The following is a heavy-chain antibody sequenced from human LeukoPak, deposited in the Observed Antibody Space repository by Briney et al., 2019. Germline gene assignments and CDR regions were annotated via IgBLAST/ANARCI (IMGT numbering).Heavy chain of an antibody. CDR3: SRLCSSSSCYLGVRGDY. J-gene: IGHJ4*02. Sequence: GGSLRLSCAASGFTFSSYAMSWVRQAPGKGLEWVANIKPDGSEKYYVDSVKGRFTMSRDNAKNSLYLQMNSLRAEDTAVYYCSRLCSSSSCYLGVRGDYWGQGTLVTVSS. CDR2: IKPDGSEK. D-gene: IGHD2-2*01. CDR1: GFTFSSYA. V-gene: IGHV3-7*01.